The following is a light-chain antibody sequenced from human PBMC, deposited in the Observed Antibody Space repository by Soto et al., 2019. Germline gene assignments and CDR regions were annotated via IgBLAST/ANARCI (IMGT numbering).Light chain of an antibody. CDR3: QQYYSTPRT. V-gene: IGKV4-1*01. CDR1: QNVLYSSDNKNY. CDR2: WAS. J-gene: IGKJ1*01. Sequence: DIVMTQSPDSLAVSLGERATINCKSSQNVLYSSDNKNYLAWYQHKPGQAPKLLIYWASTREFGVPDRFSGSGSGTDFTLTISSLQAEDVAVYYCQQYYSTPRTFGHGTKVDIK.